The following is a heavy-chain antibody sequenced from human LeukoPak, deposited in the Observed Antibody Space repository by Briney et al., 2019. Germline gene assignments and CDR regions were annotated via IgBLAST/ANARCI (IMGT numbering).Heavy chain of an antibody. D-gene: IGHD6-6*01. CDR1: GYTFTSYG. J-gene: IGHJ5*02. Sequence: GASVKVSCKASGYTFTSYGISWVRQAPGQGLEWMGWISAYNGNTNYAQKLQGRVTMTTDTSTSTAYMELRSLRSDDTAVYYCARDDIAARLHGRFDPWGQGTLVTVSS. CDR3: ARDDIAARLHGRFDP. CDR2: ISAYNGNT. V-gene: IGHV1-18*01.